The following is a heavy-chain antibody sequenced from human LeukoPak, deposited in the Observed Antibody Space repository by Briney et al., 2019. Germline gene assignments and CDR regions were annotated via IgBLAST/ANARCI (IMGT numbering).Heavy chain of an antibody. CDR1: GYTFTSYG. D-gene: IGHD3-10*01. V-gene: IGHV1-18*01. Sequence: ASVKVSCKASGYTFTSYGISWVRQAPGQGLEWMGWISAYNGNTNYAQKLQGRVTMTTDTSTSTAYMELRSLRSDDTAVYYCARGLWFGENYYYYYMDVWGKGTTVTVSS. CDR2: ISAYNGNT. CDR3: ARGLWFGENYYYYYMDV. J-gene: IGHJ6*03.